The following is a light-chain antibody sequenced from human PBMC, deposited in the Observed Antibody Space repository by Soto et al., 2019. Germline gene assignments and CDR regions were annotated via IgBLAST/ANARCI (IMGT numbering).Light chain of an antibody. CDR2: DAS. J-gene: IGKJ2*01. V-gene: IGKV1-5*01. CDR1: QSISGW. Sequence: DIPMTQSPSTLSASVGDRVTITCRASQSISGWLAWYQQRPGKAPKVLIYDASKLESGVPSRFSGSGSGTEFPLTISSLQPDDFATYYCQRYDSFSMYTFGQGTKLEIK. CDR3: QRYDSFSMYT.